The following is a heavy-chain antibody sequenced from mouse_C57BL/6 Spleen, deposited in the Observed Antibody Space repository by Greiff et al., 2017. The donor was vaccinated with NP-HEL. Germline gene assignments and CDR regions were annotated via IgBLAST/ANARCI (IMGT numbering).Heavy chain of an antibody. CDR1: GYTFTSYW. J-gene: IGHJ4*01. CDR2: INPSNGGT. D-gene: IGHD1-1*01. V-gene: IGHV1-53*01. Sequence: QVQLQQPGTELVKPGASVKLSCKASGYTFTSYWMHWVKQRPGQGLEWIGNINPSNGGTNYNEKFKSKATLTVDTSSSTAYMQLSSLTSEDSAVYYCAREGVLRSVGYYYAMDYWGQGTSVTVSS. CDR3: AREGVLRSVGYYYAMDY.